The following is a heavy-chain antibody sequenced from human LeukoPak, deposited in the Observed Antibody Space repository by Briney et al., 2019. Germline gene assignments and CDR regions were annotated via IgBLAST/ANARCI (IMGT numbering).Heavy chain of an antibody. Sequence: ASVKVSCKASGYTLTSYDINWVRQATGQGLEWMGWMNPNSGNTGYAEKFQGRVTITRNTSISTAYMELSSLRSDDTAVYYCARSPPEWLVPNDYWGQGTLVTVSS. CDR2: MNPNSGNT. V-gene: IGHV1-8*03. J-gene: IGHJ4*02. D-gene: IGHD6-19*01. CDR1: GYTLTSYD. CDR3: ARSPPEWLVPNDY.